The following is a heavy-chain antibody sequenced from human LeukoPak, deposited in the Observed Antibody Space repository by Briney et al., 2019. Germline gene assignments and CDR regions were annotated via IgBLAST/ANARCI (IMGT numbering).Heavy chain of an antibody. CDR1: GFTFSSYA. J-gene: IGHJ4*02. V-gene: IGHV3-23*01. D-gene: IGHD6-19*01. Sequence: PPGGSLRLSCAASGFTFSSYAMSWVRQAPGKGLEWVSAISDSGGSTYYADSVKGRFTISRDNSKNTLYLQMNSLRAEDTAVYYCARDLAVAGDSFDYWGQGTLVTVSS. CDR2: ISDSGGST. CDR3: ARDLAVAGDSFDY.